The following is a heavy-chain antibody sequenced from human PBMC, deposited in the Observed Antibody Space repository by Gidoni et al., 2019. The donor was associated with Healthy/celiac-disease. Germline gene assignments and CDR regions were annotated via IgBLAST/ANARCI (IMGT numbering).Heavy chain of an antibody. Sequence: QVQLVQSGAEVKKPGASVKVSCKASGYTFTSYYMHWVRQAPGQGLEWMGIINPSGGSTSYAQKFQGRVTMTRDTSTSTVYMELSSLRSEDTAVYYCARVPATVVTTGSMDVWGQGTTVTVSS. CDR1: GYTFTSYY. D-gene: IGHD4-17*01. CDR2: INPSGGST. J-gene: IGHJ6*02. V-gene: IGHV1-46*01. CDR3: ARVPATVVTTGSMDV.